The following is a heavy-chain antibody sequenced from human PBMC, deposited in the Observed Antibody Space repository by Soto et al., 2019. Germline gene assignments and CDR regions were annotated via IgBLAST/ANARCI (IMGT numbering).Heavy chain of an antibody. CDR3: AKEGPITNWYFDY. CDR2: ISSNGGST. CDR1: GFTFSRYA. D-gene: IGHD1-1*01. Sequence: EVQLVESGGGLVQPGGSLRLSCAASGFTFSRYAMHWVRQAPGKGLQYVSAISSNGGSTDYANSVKGRFTISRDTSKNTLYLHMGSLRAEDMAVYYCAKEGPITNWYFDYWGQGTLVTVSS. J-gene: IGHJ4*02. V-gene: IGHV3-64*01.